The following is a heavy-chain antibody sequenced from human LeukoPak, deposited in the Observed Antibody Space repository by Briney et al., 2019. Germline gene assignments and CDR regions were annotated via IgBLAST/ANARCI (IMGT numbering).Heavy chain of an antibody. V-gene: IGHV4-39*07. J-gene: IGHJ4*02. D-gene: IGHD4-17*01. CDR2: IYYSGST. CDR1: GGSISSSSYY. Sequence: PSETLSLTCTVSGGSISSSSYYWGWIRQPPGKGLEWIGSIYYSGSTYYNPSLKSRVTISVDTSKNQFSLKLSSVTAADTAVYYCARMGPQYGDYARDYWGQGTLVTVSS. CDR3: ARMGPQYGDYARDY.